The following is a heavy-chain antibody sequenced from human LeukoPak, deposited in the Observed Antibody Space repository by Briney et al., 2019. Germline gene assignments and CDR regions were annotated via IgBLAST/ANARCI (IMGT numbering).Heavy chain of an antibody. J-gene: IGHJ5*02. CDR1: GFTFRSYA. CDR3: AKDRGILQGWFDP. CDR2: ISSSGGST. Sequence: GGSLRLSCIASGFTFRSYAMSWVRQAPGKGLEWVSAISSSGGSTYNADSVKGRFTISRDNSKNTLYLQTNSLRAEDTAVYYCAKDRGILQGWFDPWGQGTLVTVSS. D-gene: IGHD2-15*01. V-gene: IGHV3-23*01.